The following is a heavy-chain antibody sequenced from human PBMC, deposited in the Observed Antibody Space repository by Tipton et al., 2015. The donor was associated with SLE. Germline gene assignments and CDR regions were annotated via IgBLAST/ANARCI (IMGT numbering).Heavy chain of an antibody. D-gene: IGHD6-13*01. J-gene: IGHJ2*01. CDR1: GGSISSHY. Sequence: TLSLTCAVYGGSISSHYWSWIRQPPGKGLEWIGYIYYSGSTNYNPSLKSRVTISVDTSKNQFSLKLSSVTAADTTVYYCARPQGRIAAAGDWSFDRWGRGTLVTVSS. CDR3: ARPQGRIAAAGDWSFDR. V-gene: IGHV4-59*11. CDR2: IYYSGST.